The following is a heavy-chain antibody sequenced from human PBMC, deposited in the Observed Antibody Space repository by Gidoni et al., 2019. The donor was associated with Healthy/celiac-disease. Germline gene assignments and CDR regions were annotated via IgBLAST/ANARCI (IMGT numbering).Heavy chain of an antibody. CDR3: ARGEHSRRGDY. D-gene: IGHD6-6*01. V-gene: IGHV4-34*01. CDR1: GGSFRGYY. CDR2: INHSGST. J-gene: IGHJ4*02. Sequence: QVQLQQWGAGLLKPSETLSLTCAAYGGSFRGYYWIWIRQPPGKVLEWIGEINHSGSTNSNPSLKSRVTISVDTSKNQFSLKLSSVTAADTAVYYCARGEHSRRGDYWGQGTLVTVSS.